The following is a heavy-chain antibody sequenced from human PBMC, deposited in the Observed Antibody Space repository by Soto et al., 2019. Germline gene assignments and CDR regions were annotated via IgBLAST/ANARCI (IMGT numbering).Heavy chain of an antibody. D-gene: IGHD3-3*01. V-gene: IGHV1-69*01. CDR1: GGTFSSYA. Sequence: QVQLVQSGAEVKKPGSSVKVSCKASGGTFSSYAISWVRQAPGQGLEWMGGIIPIFGTANYAQKFQGRVTITADESTSTAYMELSSLRSADTAVYYCARNSETYYDFWSGYYFDYWGQGTLVTVSS. CDR3: ARNSETYYDFWSGYYFDY. J-gene: IGHJ4*02. CDR2: IIPIFGTA.